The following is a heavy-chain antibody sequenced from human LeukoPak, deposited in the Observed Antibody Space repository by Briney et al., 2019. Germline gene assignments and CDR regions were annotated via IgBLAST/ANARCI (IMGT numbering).Heavy chain of an antibody. CDR1: GGSISSGSYY. CDR3: ARKDRVVTDPFDY. D-gene: IGHD4-23*01. J-gene: IGHJ4*02. CDR2: IYYSGST. V-gene: IGHV4-61*01. Sequence: SQTLSLTCTVSGGSISSGSYYWSWIRQPPGKGLEWIGYIYYSGSTNYNPSLKSRVTISVDTSKNQFSLKLSSVTAADTAVYYCARKDRVVTDPFDYWGQGTLVTVSS.